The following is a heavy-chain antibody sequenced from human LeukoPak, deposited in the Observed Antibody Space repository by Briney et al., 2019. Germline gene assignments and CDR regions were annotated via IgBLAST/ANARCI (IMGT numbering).Heavy chain of an antibody. CDR3: ASFNYDLGCLDY. J-gene: IGHJ4*02. CDR1: EFTFSTYW. D-gene: IGHD3-10*02. CDR2: IKKDGSEK. Sequence: GGSLRLSCAASEFTFSTYWMSWVRQAPGKRLEWVANIKKDGSEKYYGDSVKGRFTVSRDNAKNTLYLQMDSLRAEDTAVYSCASFNYDLGCLDYWGQGTLVTVSS. V-gene: IGHV3-7*01.